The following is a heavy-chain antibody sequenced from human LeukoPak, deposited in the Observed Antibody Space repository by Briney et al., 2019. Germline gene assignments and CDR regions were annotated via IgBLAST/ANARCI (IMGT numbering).Heavy chain of an antibody. V-gene: IGHV3-7*05. Sequence: GGSLRLSCAAFGFTFNSYWTRCVRQAPGKGLEWVANIQQDGSEEVYVDSVKGRFTISRDNAQNSLFLQMNTLRAEDTAVYYCARVPARSAWSYCIDVWGQGTTVTVSS. CDR3: ARVPARSAWSYCIDV. J-gene: IGHJ6*02. CDR1: GFTFNSYW. CDR2: IQQDGSEE. D-gene: IGHD2-15*01.